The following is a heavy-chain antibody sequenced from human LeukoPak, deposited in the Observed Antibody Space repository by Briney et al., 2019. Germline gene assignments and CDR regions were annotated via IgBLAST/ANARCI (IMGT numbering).Heavy chain of an antibody. J-gene: IGHJ3*02. D-gene: IGHD3/OR15-3a*01. CDR3: ARHSTGWTAGRSSAFDI. CDR1: GYSFTSYW. Sequence: GESLKISCKGSGYSFTSYWIGWVRQMPGKGLEWMGIIYPSDSDTTHSPSFQGQVTISVDKSISTAYLQWSSLEASDTAMYYCARHSTGWTAGRSSAFDIWGQGTMVTVSS. V-gene: IGHV5-51*01. CDR2: IYPSDSDT.